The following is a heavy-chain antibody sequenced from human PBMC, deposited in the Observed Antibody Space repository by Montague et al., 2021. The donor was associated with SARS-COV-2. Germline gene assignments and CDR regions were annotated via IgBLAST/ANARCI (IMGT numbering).Heavy chain of an antibody. J-gene: IGHJ3*02. CDR2: VNQSGTT. CDR1: GGSFSNYY. CDR3: SRGQQPVVVPGAGPAGRAFDI. D-gene: IGHD2-2*01. Sequence: SETLSLTCAISGGSFSNYYWSWIRQPPGKGLEWIGEVNQSGTTIYNPSVKSGVTISEDTSKNQFYLRWNSVTAAERAVYYCSRGQQPVVVPGAGPAGRAFDIWGQGTMVTVSS. V-gene: IGHV4-34*01.